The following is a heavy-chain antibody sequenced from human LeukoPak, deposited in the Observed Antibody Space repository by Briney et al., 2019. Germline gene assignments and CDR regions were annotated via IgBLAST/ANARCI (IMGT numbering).Heavy chain of an antibody. Sequence: SVKVSCKASGGTFSSYAISWVRQAPGQGLEWMGGIIPIFGTANYAQKFQGRVTITTDEPTSTAYMELSSLRSEDTAVYYCAREGTTVTTLGYYYYYMDVWGKGTTVTVSS. J-gene: IGHJ6*03. D-gene: IGHD4-17*01. CDR1: GGTFSSYA. V-gene: IGHV1-69*05. CDR3: AREGTTVTTLGYYYYYMDV. CDR2: IIPIFGTA.